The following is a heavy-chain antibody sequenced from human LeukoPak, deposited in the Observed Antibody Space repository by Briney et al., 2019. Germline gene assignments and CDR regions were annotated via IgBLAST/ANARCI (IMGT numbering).Heavy chain of an antibody. J-gene: IGHJ4*02. CDR3: AREDSSGYYPKRVFDY. D-gene: IGHD3-22*01. Sequence: GGSLRLSCAASGFTFSSYWMSWVRQAPGKGLEWVAVISYDGSNKYYADSVKGRFTISRDNSKNTLYLQMNSLRAEDTAVYYCAREDSSGYYPKRVFDYWGQGTLVTVSS. CDR1: GFTFSSYW. V-gene: IGHV3-30-3*01. CDR2: ISYDGSNK.